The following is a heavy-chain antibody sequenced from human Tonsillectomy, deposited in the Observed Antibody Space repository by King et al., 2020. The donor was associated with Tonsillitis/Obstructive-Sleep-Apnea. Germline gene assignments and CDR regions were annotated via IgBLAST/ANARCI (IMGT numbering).Heavy chain of an antibody. J-gene: IGHJ5*02. D-gene: IGHD6-13*01. CDR2: VYDSGNT. V-gene: IGHV4-59*01. CDR1: GGSISGYC. Sequence: VQLQESGPGLVKPSETLSLTCTVSGGSISGYCWSWIRQPPGKGLEWVGYVYDSGNTKYNPSLKSRVTISVDTSKNHFSLKVSSVTAADSAVYYCARTRTAADGGGWFDPWGQGTLVTVSS. CDR3: ARTRTAADGGGWFDP.